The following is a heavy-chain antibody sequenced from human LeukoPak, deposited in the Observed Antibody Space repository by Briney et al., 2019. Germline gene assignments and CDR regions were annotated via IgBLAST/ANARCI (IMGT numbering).Heavy chain of an antibody. CDR2: ISSSSSYI. D-gene: IGHD3-22*01. Sequence: PGGSLRLSCAASGFTFSSYSMNWVRQAPGKGLEWVSSISSSSSYIYYADSVKGRFTISRDNAKNSLYLQMNSLRAEDTAVYYCARAEPFHYYDSSGYWSVYWGQETLVTVSS. CDR1: GFTFSSYS. CDR3: ARAEPFHYYDSSGYWSVY. V-gene: IGHV3-21*01. J-gene: IGHJ4*02.